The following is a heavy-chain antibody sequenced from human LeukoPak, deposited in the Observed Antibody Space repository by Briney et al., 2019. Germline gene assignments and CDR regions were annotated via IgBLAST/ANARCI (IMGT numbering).Heavy chain of an antibody. CDR3: ASMVRGAESAGNFDY. Sequence: NPGGSLRLSCAASGFTFSDYYMSWIRQAPGKGLEWVSYISSSGSTIYYADSVKGRFTISRDNAKNSLYLQMNSLRAEDTAVYYCASMVRGAESAGNFDYWGQGTLVTVSS. D-gene: IGHD3-10*01. CDR2: ISSSGSTI. V-gene: IGHV3-11*01. CDR1: GFTFSDYY. J-gene: IGHJ4*02.